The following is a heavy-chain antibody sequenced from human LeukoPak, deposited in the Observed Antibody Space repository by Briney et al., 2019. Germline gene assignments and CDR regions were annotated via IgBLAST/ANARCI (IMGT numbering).Heavy chain of an antibody. D-gene: IGHD1-26*01. V-gene: IGHV3-48*01. CDR3: ARDPHDIVGATTHFDY. CDR2: ISSSSSTI. J-gene: IGHJ4*02. Sequence: GGSLRLSCAASGFTFSSYSMNWVRQAPGKGLEWVSYISSSSSTIYYADSVKGRFTISRDNAKNSLYLQMNSLRAEDTAVYYCARDPHDIVGATTHFDYWGQGTLVTVSS. CDR1: GFTFSSYS.